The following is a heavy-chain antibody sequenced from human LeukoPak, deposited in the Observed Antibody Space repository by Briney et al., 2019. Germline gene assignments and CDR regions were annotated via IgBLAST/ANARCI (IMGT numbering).Heavy chain of an antibody. J-gene: IGHJ4*02. CDR2: INHSGST. Sequence: PSETLSLTCAVYGGSFSGYYWSWIRQPPGKGLEWIGEINHSGSTNYNPSLKSRVTISVDTSKNQFSLKLSSVTAADTAVYYCARAERDYFDYWGQGTLVTVSS. V-gene: IGHV4-34*01. CDR3: ARAERDYFDY. CDR1: GGSFSGYY. D-gene: IGHD1-1*01.